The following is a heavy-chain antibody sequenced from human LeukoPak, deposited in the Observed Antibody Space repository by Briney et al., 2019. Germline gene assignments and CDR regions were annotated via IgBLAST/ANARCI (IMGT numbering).Heavy chain of an antibody. V-gene: IGHV4-39*02. D-gene: IGHD3-9*01. J-gene: IGHJ4*02. CDR1: GGSISSSSYY. CDR3: ARRPLSYDILSGYYITSSYFDY. CDR2: IDYRGGS. Sequence: SETLSLTCTVSGGSISSSSYYWGWIRQPPGKGLEWIVSIDYRGGSFYNPSLKSRVTISVDTSKNHFSLKLTSVPAADTAVYYCARRPLSYDILSGYYITSSYFDYWGQRTLVTVSS.